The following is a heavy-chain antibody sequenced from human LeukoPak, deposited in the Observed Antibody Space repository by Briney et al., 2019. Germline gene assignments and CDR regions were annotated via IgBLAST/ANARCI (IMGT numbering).Heavy chain of an antibody. V-gene: IGHV3-30-3*01. CDR1: GFTFSSYA. D-gene: IGHD4-11*01. CDR2: ISYDGSNK. CDR3: AKDDPNDYMPWIY. Sequence: GGSLRLSCAASGFTFSSYAMHWVRQAPGKGLEWVAVISYDGSNKYYADSVKGRFTISRDNSKNTLYLQMNSLRADDTAVYYCAKDDPNDYMPWIYWGQGTLVTVSS. J-gene: IGHJ4*02.